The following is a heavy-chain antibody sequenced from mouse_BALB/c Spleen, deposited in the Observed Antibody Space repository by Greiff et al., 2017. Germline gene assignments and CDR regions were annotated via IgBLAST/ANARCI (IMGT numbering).Heavy chain of an antibody. J-gene: IGHJ2*01. V-gene: IGHV1-14*01. D-gene: IGHD1-2*01. CDR3: ARSEVLRLVSYYFDY. Sequence: EVQLQQSGPELVKPGASVKMSCKASGYTFTSYVMHWVKQQPGQGLEWIGYINPYNDGTKYNEKFKGKATLTSDKSSSTAYMELSSLTSEDSAVYYCARSEVLRLVSYYFDYWGQGTTLTVSS. CDR1: GYTFTSYV. CDR2: INPYNDGT.